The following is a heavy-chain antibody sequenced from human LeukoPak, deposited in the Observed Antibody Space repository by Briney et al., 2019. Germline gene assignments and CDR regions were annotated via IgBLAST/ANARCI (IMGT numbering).Heavy chain of an antibody. V-gene: IGHV1-24*01. CDR3: ATVTNSGSYRRGDWFDP. Sequence: ASVNVSCKVSGYTLTELSMHWVRQAPGKGLEWMGGFDPEDGETIYAQKFRGRVTMTEDTSTDTAYMELSSLRSEDTAVYYCATVTNSGSYRRGDWFDPWGQGTLVTVSS. J-gene: IGHJ5*02. D-gene: IGHD1-26*01. CDR2: FDPEDGET. CDR1: GYTLTELS.